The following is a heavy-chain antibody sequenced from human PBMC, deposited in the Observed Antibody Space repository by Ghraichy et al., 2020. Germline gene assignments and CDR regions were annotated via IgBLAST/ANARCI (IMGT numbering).Heavy chain of an antibody. V-gene: IGHV3-48*01. J-gene: IGHJ3*02. Sequence: GGSLRLSCVASGFTFDTYSMNWVRQAPGKGLERVSYISSGSRSIYSADSVKGRFTISRDNAKRSLYLQMNSLRAEDTAVYFCARALTTTIVVVNAFDIWGQGTMVTVSS. D-gene: IGHD3-22*01. CDR2: ISSGSRSI. CDR1: GFTFDTYS. CDR3: ARALTTTIVVVNAFDI.